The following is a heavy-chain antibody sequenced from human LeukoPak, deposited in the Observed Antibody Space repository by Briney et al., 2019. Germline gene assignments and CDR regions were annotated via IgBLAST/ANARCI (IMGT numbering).Heavy chain of an antibody. CDR2: IYYSGST. V-gene: IGHV4-39*01. J-gene: IGHJ4*02. Sequence: PSETLSLTCTVSGGSISSSSYYWGWIRQPPGKGLEWIGSIYYSGSTYYNPSLKSRVTISVDTSKNQFSLKLSSVTAADTAVYYCARNGVDTAFFDYWGQGTLVTVSS. D-gene: IGHD5-18*01. CDR1: GGSISSSSYY. CDR3: ARNGVDTAFFDY.